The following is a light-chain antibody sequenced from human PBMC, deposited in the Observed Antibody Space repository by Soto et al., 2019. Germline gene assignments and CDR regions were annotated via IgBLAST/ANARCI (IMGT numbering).Light chain of an antibody. CDR1: SSNIGANSD. V-gene: IGLV1-40*01. CDR3: PSYDRSLSGFYV. J-gene: IGLJ1*01. CDR2: GNS. Sequence: QSALTQPPSVSGAPGQRVTISCTGSSSNIGANSDVHWYQQLTGAAPKLLIYGNSNRPSGVSDRFSGSKSGTSASLAITGLQAEDEADYYCPSYDRSLSGFYVFGTGTKVTVL.